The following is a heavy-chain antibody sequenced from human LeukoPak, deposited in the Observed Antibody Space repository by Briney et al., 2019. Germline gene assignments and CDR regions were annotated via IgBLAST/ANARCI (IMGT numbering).Heavy chain of an antibody. V-gene: IGHV3-23*01. J-gene: IGHJ5*02. D-gene: IGHD3-22*01. CDR3: ANSPQMYYYDSSGYP. CDR2: ISGSGGST. Sequence: GGSLRLSCAASGFTFSSYAMSWVRQAPGKGLEWVSAISGSGGSTYYADSVKGRFTISRDNSKNTLYLQMNSLRAEDTAVYYCANSPQMYYYDSSGYPWGQGTLVTVPS. CDR1: GFTFSSYA.